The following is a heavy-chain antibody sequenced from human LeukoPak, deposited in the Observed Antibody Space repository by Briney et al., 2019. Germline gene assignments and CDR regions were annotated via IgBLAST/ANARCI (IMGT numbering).Heavy chain of an antibody. D-gene: IGHD3-10*01. V-gene: IGHV4-34*01. J-gene: IGHJ4*02. CDR1: GASISSYY. Sequence: KPSETLSLTCTVSGASISSYYWSWIRQPPGKGLEWIGDINHSGSANYSPSLKSRVTVSIDTSKNQFSLKLSSVTAADTAVYYCARVDGSGSHTNCFEYWGQGTLVTVTS. CDR2: INHSGSA. CDR3: ARVDGSGSHTNCFEY.